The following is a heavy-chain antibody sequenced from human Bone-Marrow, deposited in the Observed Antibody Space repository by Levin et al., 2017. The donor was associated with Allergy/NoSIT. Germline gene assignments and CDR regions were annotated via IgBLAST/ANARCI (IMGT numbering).Heavy chain of an antibody. CDR1: GGSFSGYY. J-gene: IGHJ4*02. V-gene: IGHV4-34*01. CDR2: INHSGST. Sequence: GSLRLSCAVYGGSFSGYYWSWIRQPPGKGLEWIGEINHSGSTNYNPSLKSRVTISVDTSKNQFSLKLSSVTAADTAVYYCARVLGAAGKKKHFDYWGQGTLVTVSS. CDR3: ARVLGAAGKKKHFDY. D-gene: IGHD6-13*01.